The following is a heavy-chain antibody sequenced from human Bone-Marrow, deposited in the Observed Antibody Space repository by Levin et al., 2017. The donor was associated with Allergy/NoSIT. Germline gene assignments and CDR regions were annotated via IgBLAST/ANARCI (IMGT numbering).Heavy chain of an antibody. CDR3: ARAQATVKTRYYYYDGMDV. CDR2: IYSGGST. D-gene: IGHD4-17*01. J-gene: IGHJ6*02. Sequence: GGSLRLSCAASGFTVSSNYMSWVRQAPGKGLEWVSVIYSGGSTYYADSVKGRFTISRDNSKNTLYLQMNSLRAEDTAVYYCARAQATVKTRYYYYDGMDVWGQGTTVTVSS. CDR1: GFTVSSNY. V-gene: IGHV3-53*01.